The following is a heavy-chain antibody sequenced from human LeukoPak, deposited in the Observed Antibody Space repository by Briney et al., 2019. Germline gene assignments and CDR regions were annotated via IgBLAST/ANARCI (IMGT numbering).Heavy chain of an antibody. CDR3: ARDSATTGLA. CDR1: GGSFSGYY. V-gene: IGHV4-34*01. J-gene: IGHJ4*02. Sequence: PSETLSLTCAVYGGSFSGYYWSWIRQPPGKGLEWIGEINHSGSTNYNPSLKSRVTISVDTSMNQFSLKLSSVTAADTAVYYCARDSATTGLAWGQGTLVTVSS. CDR2: INHSGST. D-gene: IGHD4-17*01.